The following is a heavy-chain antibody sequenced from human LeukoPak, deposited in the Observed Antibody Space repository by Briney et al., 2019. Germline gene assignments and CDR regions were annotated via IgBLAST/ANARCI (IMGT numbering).Heavy chain of an antibody. CDR3: ARAGGRSWFDP. CDR1: GYTFTSYD. Sequence: ASVKVSCKASGYTFTSYDINWVRQATGQGLEWMGWMNPNSGGTNYAQEFQGRVTMTTDTSMSTAYMELSRLTSDDTAVYYCARAGGRSWFDPWGQGTLVTVSS. V-gene: IGHV1-2*02. CDR2: MNPNSGGT. J-gene: IGHJ5*02.